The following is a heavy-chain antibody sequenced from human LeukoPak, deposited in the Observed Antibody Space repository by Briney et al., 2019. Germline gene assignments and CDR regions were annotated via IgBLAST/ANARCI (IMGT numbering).Heavy chain of an antibody. V-gene: IGHV3-20*04. CDR1: GFTFDDYG. Sequence: PGGSLRLSCAASGFTFDDYGMSWVRQAPGKGLEWVSGINWNGGSTGYADSVKGRFTISRDNAKNSLYLQMNSLRAEDTALYYCVRVSVWSSSLAGGPFDPWGQGTLVTVSS. D-gene: IGHD6-13*01. CDR2: INWNGGST. CDR3: VRVSVWSSSLAGGPFDP. J-gene: IGHJ5*02.